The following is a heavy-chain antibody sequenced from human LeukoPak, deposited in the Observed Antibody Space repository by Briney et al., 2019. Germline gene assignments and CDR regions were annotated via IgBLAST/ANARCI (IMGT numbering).Heavy chain of an antibody. J-gene: IGHJ3*02. CDR1: GFTVITNY. V-gene: IGHV3-66*01. D-gene: IGHD2-15*01. Sequence: QAGGSLRLSCAASGFTVITNYMSWVRQAPGKGLEWVSVIYSGGSTYYADSVKGRLTISRDNSKNTLYLQMNGLRAEDTAVYYCARVATVVARGGNAFDIWGQGTMVTVSS. CDR3: ARVATVVARGGNAFDI. CDR2: IYSGGST.